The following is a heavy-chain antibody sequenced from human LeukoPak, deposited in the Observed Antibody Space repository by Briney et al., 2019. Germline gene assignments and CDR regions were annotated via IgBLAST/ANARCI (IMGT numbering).Heavy chain of an antibody. J-gene: IGHJ4*02. D-gene: IGHD1-20*01. CDR1: GFTFSNYA. CDR3: AKDVIYNWTSEGAFEY. V-gene: IGHV3-23*01. Sequence: GGSLRLSCAPSGFTFSNYAMGWVRQAPGKGLEWVSGISGGGGNTYYADSVKGRFTISRDNSRNTLYLQMNSLRAEDTTVYYCAKDVIYNWTSEGAFEYWGQGALVTVSS. CDR2: ISGGGGNT.